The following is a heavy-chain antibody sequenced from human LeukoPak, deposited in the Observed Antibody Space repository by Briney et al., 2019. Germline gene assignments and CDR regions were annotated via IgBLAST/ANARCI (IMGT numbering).Heavy chain of an antibody. D-gene: IGHD4-17*01. CDR1: GGSISSGGYS. CDR3: ARGTLSTEIDY. Sequence: SQTLSLTCTVSGGSISSGGYSWSWIRQHPGKGLEWIGYIYYSGSTYYNPSLKSRVTISVDTSKNQFSLKLSSVTAADTAVYYCARGTLSTEIDYWGQGTLVTVSS. CDR2: IYYSGST. J-gene: IGHJ4*02. V-gene: IGHV4-31*03.